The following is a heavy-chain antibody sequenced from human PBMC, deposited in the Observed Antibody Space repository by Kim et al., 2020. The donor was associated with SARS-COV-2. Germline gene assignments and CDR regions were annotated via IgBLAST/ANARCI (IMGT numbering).Heavy chain of an antibody. V-gene: IGHV4-31*03. Sequence: SETLSLTCTVSGGSISSGGYYWSWIRQHPGKGLEWIGYIYYSGSTYYNPSLKSRVTISVDTSKNQFSLKLSSVTAADTAVYYCARDRVASKYYYDSSGYYGVGQDDAFDIWGQGTMVTVSS. J-gene: IGHJ3*02. CDR1: GGSISSGGYY. D-gene: IGHD3-22*01. CDR2: IYYSGST. CDR3: ARDRVASKYYYDSSGYYGVGQDDAFDI.